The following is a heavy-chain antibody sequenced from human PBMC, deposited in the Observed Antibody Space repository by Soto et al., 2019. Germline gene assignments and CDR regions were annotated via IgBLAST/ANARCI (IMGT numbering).Heavy chain of an antibody. J-gene: IGHJ4*02. CDR3: ARGRYGDY. CDR1: GGTFSSFA. D-gene: IGHD1-1*01. V-gene: IGHV1-69*06. CDR2: ITPTFATP. Sequence: SVKVSCKTSGGTFSSFAISWVRLAPGQGLEWMGVITPTFATPSYALKFQGRVSITADTSTSTAYMELRSLRSDDTAVYYCARGRYGDYWGQGALVTVSS.